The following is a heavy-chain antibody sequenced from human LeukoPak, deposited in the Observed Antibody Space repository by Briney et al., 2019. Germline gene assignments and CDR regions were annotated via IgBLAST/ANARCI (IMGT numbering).Heavy chain of an antibody. CDR2: IYYSGST. Sequence: GSLRLSCAASGFTFSSYSMSWIRQPPGKGLEWIGYIYYSGSTNYNPSLKSRVTISVDTSKNQFSLKLSSVTAADTAVYYCARGGWSLDYWGHGTLVTVSS. V-gene: IGHV4-59*01. D-gene: IGHD2-15*01. J-gene: IGHJ4*01. CDR3: ARGGWSLDY. CDR1: GFTFSSYS.